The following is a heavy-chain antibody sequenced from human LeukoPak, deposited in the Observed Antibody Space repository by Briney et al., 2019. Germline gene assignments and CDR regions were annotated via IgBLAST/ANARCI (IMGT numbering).Heavy chain of an antibody. CDR1: GGTFSSYA. D-gene: IGHD2-2*01. J-gene: IGHJ6*03. Sequence: ASVKVSCKASGGTFSSYASSWVRQAPGQRLERMGGIIPIFGAANYAQKFQGRVTITTDESTSTAYMELSSLRSEDTAVYYCARGAAGYCSSTSCYEGDYYYYYMDVWGKGTTVTVSS. CDR2: IIPIFGAA. V-gene: IGHV1-69*05. CDR3: ARGAAGYCSSTSCYEGDYYYYYMDV.